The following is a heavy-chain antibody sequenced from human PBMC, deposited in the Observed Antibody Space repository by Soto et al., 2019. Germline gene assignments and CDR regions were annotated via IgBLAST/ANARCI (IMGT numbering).Heavy chain of an antibody. CDR3: ARAPYSSSSYNWFDP. CDR2: ISSTTNYI. V-gene: IGHV3-21*01. D-gene: IGHD6-6*01. J-gene: IGHJ5*02. CDR1: GFTFTRYS. Sequence: PGGSLRLSCAASGFTFTRYSMNWVRQAPGKGLEWVSSISSTTNYIYYADSMKGRFTISRDNAKNSLYLQMNSLRDEDTAVYYCARAPYSSSSYNWFDPWGQGTLVTVSS.